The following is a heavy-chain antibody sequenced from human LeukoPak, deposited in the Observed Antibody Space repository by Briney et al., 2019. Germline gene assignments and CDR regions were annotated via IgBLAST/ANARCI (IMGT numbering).Heavy chain of an antibody. CDR1: GGTFSSYA. V-gene: IGHV1-69*05. CDR3: ARALVPAAHYYYYMDV. Sequence: GASVKVSCKASGGTFSSYAISWVRQAPGQGLEWMGGIIPIFGTANYAQKFQGRVTITTDESTSTAYMELSSLRSEDTAAYYCARALVPAAHYYYYMDVWGKGTTVTVSS. CDR2: IIPIFGTA. J-gene: IGHJ6*03. D-gene: IGHD2-2*01.